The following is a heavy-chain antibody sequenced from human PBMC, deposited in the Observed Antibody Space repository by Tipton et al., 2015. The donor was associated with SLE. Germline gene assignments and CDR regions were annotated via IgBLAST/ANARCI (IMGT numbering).Heavy chain of an antibody. CDR1: GGSISSGSYY. CDR2: IYYSGST. CDR3: ATRSLAARSRWFDP. D-gene: IGHD6-6*01. Sequence: TLSLTCTVSGGSISSGSYYWSWIRQHPGKGLEWIGYIYYSGSTYYNPSLKSRVTTSVDTSKNQFSLKLSSVTAADTAVYYCATRSLAARSRWFDPWGQGTLVTVSS. V-gene: IGHV4-31*03. J-gene: IGHJ5*02.